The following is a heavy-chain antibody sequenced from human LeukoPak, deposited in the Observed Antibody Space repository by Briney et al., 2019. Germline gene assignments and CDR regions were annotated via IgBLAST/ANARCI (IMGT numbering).Heavy chain of an antibody. CDR1: GYSISSGYY. D-gene: IGHD6-13*01. CDR3: ARGAIAAAGLGWFDP. J-gene: IGHJ5*02. V-gene: IGHV4-38-2*01. CDR2: IYHSGST. Sequence: PSETLSLTCAVSGYSISSGYYWGWIRQPPGKGLEWIGSIYHSGSTYYNPSLKSRVTMSVDTSKNQFSLRLSSVTAADTAVYYCARGAIAAAGLGWFDPWGQGTLVTVSS.